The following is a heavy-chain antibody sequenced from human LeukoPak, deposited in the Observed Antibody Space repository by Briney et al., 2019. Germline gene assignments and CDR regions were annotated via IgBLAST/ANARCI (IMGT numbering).Heavy chain of an antibody. V-gene: IGHV1-18*01. CDR3: GRATKMGTFFDP. D-gene: IGHD1-14*01. CDR1: GYTFTSYG. Sequence: ASVKVSCKAFGYTFTSYGISWVRQAPGQGLEWMGWISAYNGNTNYAQKLQGRVTMTTDTSTSTAYMELRSLRSDDTAVYYCGRATKMGTFFDPWGQGTLVTVSS. CDR2: ISAYNGNT. J-gene: IGHJ5*02.